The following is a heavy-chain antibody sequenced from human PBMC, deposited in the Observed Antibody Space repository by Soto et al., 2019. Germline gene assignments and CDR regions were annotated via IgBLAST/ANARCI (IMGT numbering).Heavy chain of an antibody. V-gene: IGHV4-39*01. D-gene: IGHD2-15*01. CDR2: VYYSGST. Sequence: SETLSLTCTVSGGSISSGDYYWSWIRQPPGKGLEWIGYVYYSGSTYYNPSLKSRVTISVDTSKNQFSLKLTSETAADTAVYYCARHYLFCSATSCPGLAYMDVWGKGTTVTVSS. CDR1: GGSISSGDYY. CDR3: ARHYLFCSATSCPGLAYMDV. J-gene: IGHJ6*03.